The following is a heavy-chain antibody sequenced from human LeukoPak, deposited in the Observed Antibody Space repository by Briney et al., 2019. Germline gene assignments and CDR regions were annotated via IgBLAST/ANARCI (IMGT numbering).Heavy chain of an antibody. CDR3: AKGSLSYCSGRCYYFDY. V-gene: IGHV3-23*01. D-gene: IGHD2-15*01. CDR1: GFTFGSYA. CDR2: IRGSDGGT. J-gene: IGHJ4*02. Sequence: GGSLRLSWEASGFTFGSYAMSWVRQAPGKGLEWVSGIRGSDGGTYNADSVKGRFTISRDNSKNTLYLQMNSLRAEDAAVYYCAKGSLSYCSGRCYYFDYWGQGTLVTVSS.